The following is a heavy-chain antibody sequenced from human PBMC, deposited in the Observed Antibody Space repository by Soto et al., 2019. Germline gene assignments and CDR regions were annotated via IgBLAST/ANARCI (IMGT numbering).Heavy chain of an antibody. CDR1: GGSINSSSYF. V-gene: IGHV4-39*01. J-gene: IGHJ5*02. Sequence: SETLSLTCSVSGGSINSSSYFWGWGRQPPGKGLEWIGSIYYSGSTYYNPSLRSRVTISVDTSKNQFSLKLGSVTAADTAVFYCARHYSSGSRNWFDPWGQGTLVTVSS. CDR2: IYYSGST. CDR3: ARHYSSGSRNWFDP. D-gene: IGHD6-19*01.